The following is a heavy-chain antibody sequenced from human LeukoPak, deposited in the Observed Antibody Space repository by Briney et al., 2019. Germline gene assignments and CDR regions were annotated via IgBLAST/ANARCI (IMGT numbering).Heavy chain of an antibody. CDR1: GFTFSRYE. J-gene: IGHJ6*03. CDR3: ARGSDYYYYYYMDV. CDR2: ISSSGSTI. Sequence: GGSLRLSCAASGFTFSRYEMHWVRQAPGKGLEWVSYISSSGSTIYYADSVKGRFIISRDNAKNSLYLQMNSLRAEDTAVYYCARGSDYYYYYYMDVWGKGTTVTVSS. V-gene: IGHV3-48*03.